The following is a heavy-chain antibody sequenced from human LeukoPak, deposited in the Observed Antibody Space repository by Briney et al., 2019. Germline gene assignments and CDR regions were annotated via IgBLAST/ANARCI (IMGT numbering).Heavy chain of an antibody. Sequence: SETLSLTCTVSGGTISSYYWSWIQQAPGKGLEWIGYIYYSGSTNYYPSLKSRATISVDTSKNQFSLKLRSVTAADTAVYYCARDPLYGSGSLDVWGKGTTVTVSS. V-gene: IGHV4-59*01. J-gene: IGHJ6*04. CDR3: ARDPLYGSGSLDV. CDR2: IYYSGST. CDR1: GGTISSYY. D-gene: IGHD3-10*01.